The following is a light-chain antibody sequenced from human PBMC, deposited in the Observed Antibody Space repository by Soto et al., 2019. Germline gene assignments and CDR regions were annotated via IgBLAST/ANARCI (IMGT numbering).Light chain of an antibody. J-gene: IGKJ1*01. CDR3: QQYGSSSFA. CDR2: GAS. CDR1: QSVSSSY. V-gene: IGKV3-20*01. Sequence: EIVLTQSPGTLSLSPGERATLSCRASQSVSSSYLAWYQQKPGQAPRLLIYGASSRATGIPDRFSGSGSGTDFTLTISRLEPEDCAVYYCQQYGSSSFAFGQGTKVEIK.